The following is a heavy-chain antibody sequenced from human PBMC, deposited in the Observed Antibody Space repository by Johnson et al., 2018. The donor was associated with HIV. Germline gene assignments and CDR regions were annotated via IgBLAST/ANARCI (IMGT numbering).Heavy chain of an antibody. V-gene: IGHV3-9*01. CDR2: IGWSSGVL. CDR1: GFTFSSYT. J-gene: IGHJ3*02. CDR3: AKQQYCTNGVWCPLYI. D-gene: IGHD2-8*01. Sequence: VQLVESGGGLVQPGRSLRLSCAASGFTFSSYTMHWVRQAPGKGLEWVSGIGWSSGVLAYADSVKGRFTISRDNAKNSLYLQLNSLRDEETALYFCAKQQYCTNGVWCPLYIWGQGTMVIVSS.